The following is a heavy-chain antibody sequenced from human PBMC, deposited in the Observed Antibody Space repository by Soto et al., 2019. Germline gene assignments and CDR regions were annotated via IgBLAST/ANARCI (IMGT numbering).Heavy chain of an antibody. D-gene: IGHD2-2*01. CDR3: ATDLGYCVSTSCS. Sequence: GGSLRLSCTAAGFTLGDYAMSWFRQAPGKGLEWVSVIYSDGSTYYADSVKGRFTISRDNAKSSLYLQMNSLRDEDTALYYCATDLGYCVSTSCSWGQGTLVTVSS. V-gene: IGHV3-66*01. CDR1: GFTLGDYA. J-gene: IGHJ5*02. CDR2: IYSDGST.